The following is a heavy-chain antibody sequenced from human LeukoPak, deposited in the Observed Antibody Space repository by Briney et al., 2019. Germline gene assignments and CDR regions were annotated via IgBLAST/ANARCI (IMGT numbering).Heavy chain of an antibody. J-gene: IGHJ3*02. D-gene: IGHD3-10*01. CDR3: ARLDITMVRGVIILPNAFDI. CDR1: GGSISSPYW. CDR2: IYYSGST. V-gene: IGHV4-4*02. Sequence: PSETLSLTCAVSGGSISSPYWWSWVRQSPGKGLEWIGEIYYSGSTYYNPSLKSRVTISVDTSKNQFSLKLSSVTAADTAVYYCARLDITMVRGVIILPNAFDIWGQGTMVTVSS.